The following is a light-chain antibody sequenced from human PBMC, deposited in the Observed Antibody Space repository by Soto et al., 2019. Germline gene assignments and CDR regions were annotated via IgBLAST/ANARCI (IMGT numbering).Light chain of an antibody. J-gene: IGKJ3*01. Sequence: EIVLTQSPATLSLSPGERATLSCMASQSVSSDVAWYQQKPGQAPRLLIYDASNRATGIPARFSGSGSGTDFTLTIGSLEPEDFAVDYGQQRSNWPASTCGPGTEVDIK. CDR1: QSVSSD. CDR2: DAS. CDR3: QQRSNWPAST. V-gene: IGKV3-11*01.